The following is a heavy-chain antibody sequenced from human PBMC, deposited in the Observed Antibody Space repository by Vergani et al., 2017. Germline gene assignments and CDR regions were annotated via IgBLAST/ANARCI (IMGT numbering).Heavy chain of an antibody. D-gene: IGHD1-14*01. J-gene: IGHJ5*02. CDR2: IQKDGIDK. CDR3: ARELRLLYNRFDP. CDR1: GFPFSTYG. Sequence: VQLVESGGGVVQPGESLRLSCAASGFPFSTYGMHWVRQAPGKGLEWVAFIQKDGIDKFYADSVKGRFTISRDNSKSTMYLQMNSLRDEDTGVYYCARELRLLYNRFDPWGQGTLVTVSS. V-gene: IGHV3-33*05.